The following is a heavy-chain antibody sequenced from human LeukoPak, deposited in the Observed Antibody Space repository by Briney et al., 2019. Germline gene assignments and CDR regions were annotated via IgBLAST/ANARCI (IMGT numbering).Heavy chain of an antibody. CDR2: MSSSGIS. V-gene: IGHV4-61*02. Sequence: SETLSLTCTVSNGSISSDTYFWSWIRQPAGKGLEWIGRMSSSGISTYSPSLKSRVTISVDTSKNQFSLKLSSVTAADTAVYYCAREEDWNDSQGFDYWGQGTLVTVSS. CDR1: NGSISSDTYF. CDR3: AREEDWNDSQGFDY. J-gene: IGHJ4*02. D-gene: IGHD1-1*01.